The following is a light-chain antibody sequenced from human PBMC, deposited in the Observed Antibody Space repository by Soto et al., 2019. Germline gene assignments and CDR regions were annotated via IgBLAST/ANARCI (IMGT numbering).Light chain of an antibody. CDR1: QSVSSSY. J-gene: IGKJ2*01. V-gene: IGKV3-20*01. CDR3: QQYGSSLYT. CDR2: GAS. Sequence: EIVLTQSPGTLSLSPGERATLSCRASQSVSSSYLAWYQQKPGQAPRLLIYGASSRATGIPDRFSGSGSGTDFTLTISRLESEDFAVYYCQQYGSSLYTFGQGPELEIK.